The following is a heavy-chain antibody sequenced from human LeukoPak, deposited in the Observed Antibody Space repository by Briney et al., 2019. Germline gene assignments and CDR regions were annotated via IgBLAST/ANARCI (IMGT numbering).Heavy chain of an antibody. J-gene: IGHJ4*02. D-gene: IGHD4-23*01. Sequence: GGSLRLSCAASGFTFSTYGMHWVRQAPGKGLEGMTFIQAGGDEKYYAESVKGRFTVSRDNSKNTLHLQMNSLRAEDTAVYYCARDTPGYGGDDFDYWGQGALVTVSS. CDR3: ARDTPGYGGDDFDY. V-gene: IGHV3-30*02. CDR1: GFTFSTYG. CDR2: IQAGGDEK.